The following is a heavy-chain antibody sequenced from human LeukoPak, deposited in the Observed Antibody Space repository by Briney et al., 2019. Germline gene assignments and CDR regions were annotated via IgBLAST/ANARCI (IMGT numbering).Heavy chain of an antibody. CDR2: INAGNGNT. CDR3: ARDWYYDSSAQYHGGY. CDR1: GYTFTSYA. J-gene: IGHJ4*02. V-gene: IGHV1-3*01. Sequence: ASVKVSCKASGYTFTSYAMHWVRQAPGQRLEWMGWINAGNGNTKYSKKFQGRVTITRDTSASTAYMELSSLRSEDTAVYYCARDWYYDSSAQYHGGYWGQGTLVTVSS. D-gene: IGHD3-22*01.